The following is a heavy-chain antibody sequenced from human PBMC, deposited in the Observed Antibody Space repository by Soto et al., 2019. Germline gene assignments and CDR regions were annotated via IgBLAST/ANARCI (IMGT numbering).Heavy chain of an antibody. CDR2: ISGSGGST. CDR1: GFTFSSYA. V-gene: IGHV3-23*01. Sequence: GSLRLSCAASGFTFSSYAMSWVRQAPGKGLEWVSAISGSGGSTYYADSVKGRFTISRDSSKNTLSLQMNSLRADDTAVYYCAKDRYGDYSFDFWGQGTLVTVSS. J-gene: IGHJ4*02. D-gene: IGHD4-17*01. CDR3: AKDRYGDYSFDF.